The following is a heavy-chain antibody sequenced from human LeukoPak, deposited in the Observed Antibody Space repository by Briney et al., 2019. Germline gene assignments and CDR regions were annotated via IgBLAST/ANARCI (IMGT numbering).Heavy chain of an antibody. CDR2: INHSGST. J-gene: IGHJ4*02. CDR1: GGSFSGYY. D-gene: IGHD3-10*01. Sequence: PSETLSLTCAVCGGSFSGYYWSWLRQPPGKGLEWIGEINHSGSTNYNPSLKSRVTISVDTSKNQFSLKLSSVTAADTAVYYCARGYYYGSGSYHPYWGQGTLVTVSS. V-gene: IGHV4-34*01. CDR3: ARGYYYGSGSYHPY.